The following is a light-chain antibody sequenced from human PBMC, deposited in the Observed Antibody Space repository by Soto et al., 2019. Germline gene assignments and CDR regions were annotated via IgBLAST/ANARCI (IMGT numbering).Light chain of an antibody. CDR3: QQYNSYSPA. CDR2: DAS. J-gene: IGKJ1*01. Sequence: DIQMTQSPSTLSASVGDRVTITCRASQSISSLLAWYQQKPGKAPKLLIYDASSLESGVPSRFSGSGSGTEFTLTISSLQPDDFATYYCQQYNSYSPAFGQGNKVEIK. CDR1: QSISSL. V-gene: IGKV1-5*01.